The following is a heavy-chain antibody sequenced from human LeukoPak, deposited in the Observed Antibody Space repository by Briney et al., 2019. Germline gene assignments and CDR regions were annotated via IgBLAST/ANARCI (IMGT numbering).Heavy chain of an antibody. V-gene: IGHV1-18*01. Sequence: ASVKVSCKASGYTFTSYGISWVRQAPGQGLEWMGWISAYNGNTNYAQKLQGRVTMTTDTSTSTAYMELRSLRSDDTAMYYCAREVRLRSEAPSNYYMDVWGKGTTVTVSS. D-gene: IGHD3-10*01. CDR1: GYTFTSYG. J-gene: IGHJ6*03. CDR2: ISAYNGNT. CDR3: AREVRLRSEAPSNYYMDV.